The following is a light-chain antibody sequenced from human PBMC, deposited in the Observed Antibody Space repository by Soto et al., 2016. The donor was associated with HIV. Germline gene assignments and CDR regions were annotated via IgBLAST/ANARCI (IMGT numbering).Light chain of an antibody. V-gene: IGLV3-21*02. CDR3: QVWDTKIGHVF. J-gene: IGLJ2*01. CDR2: DDR. Sequence: SYVLTQPPSESVAPGETATIPCGGDKIGGKSVQWYRQKPGQAPVLVVYDDRRRPSGITERFSGSNFENTATLTISSVEAGDEADYYCQVWDTKIGHVFFGGGTKLTVL. CDR1: KIGGKS.